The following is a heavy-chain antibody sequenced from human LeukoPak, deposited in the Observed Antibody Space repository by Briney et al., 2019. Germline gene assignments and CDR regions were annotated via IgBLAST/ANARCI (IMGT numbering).Heavy chain of an antibody. CDR2: IIPIFGTA. CDR3: AREGAARPVRGFDY. CDR1: GGTFSSYA. Sequence: ASVKVSCKASGGTFSSYAISWVRQAPGQGLEWMGGIIPIFGTANYAQKFQGRVTITTDESTSTAYMELSSLRSEDTAVYYCAREGAARPVRGFDYWGQGTLVTVSS. D-gene: IGHD6-6*01. J-gene: IGHJ4*02. V-gene: IGHV1-69*05.